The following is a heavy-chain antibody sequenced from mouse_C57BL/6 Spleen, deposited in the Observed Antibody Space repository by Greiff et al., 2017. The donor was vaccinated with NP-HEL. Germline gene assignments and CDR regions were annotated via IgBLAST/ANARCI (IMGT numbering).Heavy chain of an antibody. CDR1: GYTFTSYW. CDR3: AHYYGSRNYAMDY. Sequence: VQLQQPGAELVKPGASVKLSCKASGYTFTSYWMHWVKQRPGQGLEWIGMIHPNSGSTNYNEKFKSKATLTVDKSSSTAYMQLSSLTSEDSAVYYCAHYYGSRNYAMDYWGQGTSVTVSS. CDR2: IHPNSGST. D-gene: IGHD1-1*01. J-gene: IGHJ4*01. V-gene: IGHV1-64*01.